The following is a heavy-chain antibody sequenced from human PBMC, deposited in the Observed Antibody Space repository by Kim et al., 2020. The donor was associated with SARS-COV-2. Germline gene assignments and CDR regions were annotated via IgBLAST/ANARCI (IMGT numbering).Heavy chain of an antibody. D-gene: IGHD6-19*01. J-gene: IGHJ6*02. CDR2: INTKTGNP. CDR1: GYTFTSYA. Sequence: SVKVSCKASGYTFTSYAVNWVRQAPGQGPEWMGWINTKTGNPTYAQGFTGRFVFSLDTSVSTAYLQVSRLEADDTAVYYCARDNRGWTYYYGMDLWGQGTTVTVSS. CDR3: ARDNRGWTYYYGMDL. V-gene: IGHV7-4-1*02.